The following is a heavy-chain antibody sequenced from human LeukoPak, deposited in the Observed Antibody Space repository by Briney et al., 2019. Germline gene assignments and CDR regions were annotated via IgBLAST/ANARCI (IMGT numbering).Heavy chain of an antibody. J-gene: IGHJ5*02. V-gene: IGHV4-39*07. CDR3: ARGRREDIVVVPAAIQRIYWFDP. CDR1: GGSISSSSYY. D-gene: IGHD2-2*01. CDR2: IYYSGST. Sequence: SETLSLTCTVSGGSISSSSYYWGWIRQPPGKGLEWIGSIYYSGSTYYNPSLKSRVTTSVDTSKNQFSLKLSSVTAADTAVYYCARGRREDIVVVPAAIQRIYWFDPWGQGTLVTVSS.